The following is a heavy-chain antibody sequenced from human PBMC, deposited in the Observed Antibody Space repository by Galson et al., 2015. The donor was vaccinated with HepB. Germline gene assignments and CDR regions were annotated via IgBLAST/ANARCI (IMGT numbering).Heavy chain of an antibody. J-gene: IGHJ3*02. CDR1: GYSFTSYW. CDR2: IYPGDSDT. V-gene: IGHV5-51*01. CDR3: ARPRLDYGDYPDAFDI. Sequence: QSGAEVKKPGESLKISCKGSGYSFTSYWIGWVRQMPGKGLEWMGIIYPGDSDTRYSPSFQGQVTISADKSISTAYLQWSSLKASDTAMYYCARPRLDYGDYPDAFDIWGQGTMVTVSS. D-gene: IGHD4-17*01.